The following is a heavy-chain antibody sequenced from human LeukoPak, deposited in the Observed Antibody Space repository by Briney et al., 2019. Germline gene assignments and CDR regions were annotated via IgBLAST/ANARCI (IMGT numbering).Heavy chain of an antibody. CDR3: ARDDCSSISCYHNWFDP. CDR2: IKQDGSEK. CDR1: GFTFSSYW. J-gene: IGHJ5*02. Sequence: GGALRLSCAASGFTFSSYWMSWVRQAAGKGLEWVANIKQDGSEKYYVDSVKGRFTISRDNAKNSLYLQMNSLRAEDTAVYYCARDDCSSISCYHNWFDPWGQGTLVTVSS. V-gene: IGHV3-7*01. D-gene: IGHD2-2*01.